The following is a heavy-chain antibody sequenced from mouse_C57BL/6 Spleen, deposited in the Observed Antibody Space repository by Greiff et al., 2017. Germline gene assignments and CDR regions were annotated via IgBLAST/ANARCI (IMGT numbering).Heavy chain of an antibody. CDR3: ASSDYGSLDY. V-gene: IGHV1-69*01. Sequence: QVQLQQPGAELVMPGASVKLSCKASGYTFTSYWMHWVKQRPGQGLEWIGEIDPSDSYTNYNQKFKGKSTLTVDKSSSTAYMQLSSLTSEDSAVYYCASSDYGSLDYWGQGTTLTVSS. D-gene: IGHD1-1*01. J-gene: IGHJ2*01. CDR2: IDPSDSYT. CDR1: GYTFTSYW.